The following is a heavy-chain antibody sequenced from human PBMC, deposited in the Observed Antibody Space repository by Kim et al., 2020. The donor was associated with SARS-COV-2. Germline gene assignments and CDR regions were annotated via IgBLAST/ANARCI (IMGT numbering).Heavy chain of an antibody. CDR2: ISYDGSNK. V-gene: IGHV3-30*01. CDR1: GFTFSSFT. D-gene: IGHD6-19*01. J-gene: IGHJ4*02. Sequence: GGSLRLSCAASGFTFSSFTIHWVRQAPGKGLEWVAVISYDGSNKYYADSVKGRFTISRDNSKNMVYLQMNSLIPEDTAVYFCVRGYSGGYYGSFDYCGQG. CDR3: VRGYSGGYYGSFDY.